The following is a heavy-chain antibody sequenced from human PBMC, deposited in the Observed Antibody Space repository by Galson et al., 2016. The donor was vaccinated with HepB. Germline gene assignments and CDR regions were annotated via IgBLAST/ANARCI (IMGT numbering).Heavy chain of an antibody. V-gene: IGHV2-70*11. Sequence: PALVKPTQTLTLTCTFSGFSLSSSGMCVSWIRQPPGKALEWLARIDWDDDKYYSTSLKTRLTISQDTSKNQVVLTMTSMDPVDTATYYCARTSNMGAHSGTADGRGVDSWGQGTLVSVSS. CDR2: IDWDDDK. CDR1: GFSLSSSGMC. CDR3: ARTSNMGAHSGTADGRGVDS. D-gene: IGHD1-26*01. J-gene: IGHJ4*02.